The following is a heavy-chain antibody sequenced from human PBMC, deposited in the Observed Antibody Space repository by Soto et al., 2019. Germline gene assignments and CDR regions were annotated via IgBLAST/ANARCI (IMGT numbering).Heavy chain of an antibody. J-gene: IGHJ6*02. CDR2: IYYSGST. CDR3: ARDPVDNSRGLFYYWCMLDGCIRWYVYYGMDV. D-gene: IGHD2-8*01. CDR1: GGSISSYY. Sequence: SETLSLTCTVAGGSISSYYWSWIRQPPGKGLEWIGYIYYSGSTNYNPSLKSRVTISVDTSKNQFSLKLSSVTAADTAGYYCARDPVDNSRGLFYYWCMLDGCIRWYVYYGMDVWGQGTTVTVSS. V-gene: IGHV4-59*01.